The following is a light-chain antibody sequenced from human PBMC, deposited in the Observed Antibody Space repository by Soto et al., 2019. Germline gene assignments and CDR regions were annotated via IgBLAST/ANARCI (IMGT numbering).Light chain of an antibody. Sequence: IVLTQSAVTLCLSPGERATLSCRASQSVSSNLAWFQQKPGQAPRLLINGASTRATGTPARFSGSGSETKFTLTISSLQSEDVAVYYCQQRSNWHQTFGQGTKVDIK. CDR1: QSVSSN. CDR2: GAS. J-gene: IGKJ1*01. V-gene: IGKV3-15*01. CDR3: QQRSNWHQT.